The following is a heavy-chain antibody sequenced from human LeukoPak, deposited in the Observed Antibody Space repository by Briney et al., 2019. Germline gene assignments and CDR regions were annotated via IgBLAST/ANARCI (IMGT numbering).Heavy chain of an antibody. J-gene: IGHJ4*02. CDR3: TKGRGYYGSGSYPTN. Sequence: GGSLRLSCAASGFTFTSYSMNWVRQAPGKGLEWVSSISSSSSYIYYADSVKGRFTISRDNAKNSLYLQMNSLRAGDTAIYYCTKGRGYYGSGSYPTNWGQGALVTVSS. D-gene: IGHD3-10*01. V-gene: IGHV3-21*04. CDR2: ISSSSSYI. CDR1: GFTFTSYS.